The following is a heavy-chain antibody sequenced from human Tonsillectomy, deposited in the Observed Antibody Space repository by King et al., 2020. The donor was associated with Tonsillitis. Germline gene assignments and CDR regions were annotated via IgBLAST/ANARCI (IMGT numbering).Heavy chain of an antibody. CDR1: GFTFSSYG. V-gene: IGHV3-30*18. Sequence: VQLVESGGGVVQPGRSLRLSCAASGFTFSSYGMHWVRQAPGKGQEWVAVISYDGSNKYYADSVKGRFTISRDNSKNTLYLQMNSLRAEDTAVYYCAKVLWAVAGYFDYWGQGTLVTVSS. CDR2: ISYDGSNK. CDR3: AKVLWAVAGYFDY. J-gene: IGHJ4*02. D-gene: IGHD6-19*01.